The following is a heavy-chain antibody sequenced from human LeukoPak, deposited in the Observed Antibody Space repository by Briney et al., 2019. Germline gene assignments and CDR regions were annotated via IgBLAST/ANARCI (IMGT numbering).Heavy chain of an antibody. D-gene: IGHD3-22*01. CDR2: ISWDCGST. V-gene: IGHV3-43*02. J-gene: IGHJ6*02. Sequence: PGGSLRLSCAASGFTFDGYAMHWVRQAPWKGLEWVSLISWDCGSTYYADSVKGRFTIYRDNSKNSLYLQMTSLRTEDTALYYCAKDMHYYDSSGPRAYYYGMDVWGQGTTVSVSS. CDR3: AKDMHYYDSSGPRAYYYGMDV. CDR1: GFTFDGYA.